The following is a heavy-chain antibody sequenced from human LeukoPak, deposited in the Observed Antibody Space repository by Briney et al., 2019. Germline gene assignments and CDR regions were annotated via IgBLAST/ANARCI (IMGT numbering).Heavy chain of an antibody. CDR1: GFTFSSYA. V-gene: IGHV3-30*04. Sequence: GGSLRLSCAASGFTFSSYAMHWVRQAPGKGLEWVAVISYDGSNKYYADSVKGRFTTSRDNSRNTIFLQMTSLRAEDTAIYYCGRDPNGDYIGAFEFWGLGTLVSVSS. J-gene: IGHJ3*01. CDR2: ISYDGSNK. CDR3: GRDPNGDYIGAFEF. D-gene: IGHD4-17*01.